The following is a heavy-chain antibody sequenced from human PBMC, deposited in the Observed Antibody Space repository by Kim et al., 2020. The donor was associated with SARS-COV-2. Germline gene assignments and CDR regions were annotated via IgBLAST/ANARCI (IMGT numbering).Heavy chain of an antibody. J-gene: IGHJ6*02. CDR1: GFTFSNAW. D-gene: IGHD3-10*01. Sequence: GGSLRLSCAASGFTFSNAWMSWVRQAPGKGLEWVARIKSKTDGGTTDYAAPVKGRFTISRDDSKNTLYLQMNSLKTEDTAVYYCTTEYYYGSGSYYKGYCYYGMDVWGQGTTVTVSS. V-gene: IGHV3-15*01. CDR3: TTEYYYGSGSYYKGYCYYGMDV. CDR2: IKSKTDGGTT.